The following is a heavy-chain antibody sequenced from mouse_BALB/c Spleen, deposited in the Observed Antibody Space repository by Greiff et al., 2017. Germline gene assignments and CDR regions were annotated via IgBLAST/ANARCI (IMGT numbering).Heavy chain of an antibody. D-gene: IGHD2-3*01. Sequence: EVKVVESGGGLVKPGGSLKLSCAASGFTFSSYAMSWVRQSPEKRLEWVAEISSGGSYTYYPDTVTGRFTISRDNAKNTLYLEMSSLRSEDTAMYYCARRWLLPYWYFDVWGAGTTVTVSS. CDR2: ISSGGSYT. J-gene: IGHJ1*01. CDR3: ARRWLLPYWYFDV. V-gene: IGHV5-9-4*01. CDR1: GFTFSSYA.